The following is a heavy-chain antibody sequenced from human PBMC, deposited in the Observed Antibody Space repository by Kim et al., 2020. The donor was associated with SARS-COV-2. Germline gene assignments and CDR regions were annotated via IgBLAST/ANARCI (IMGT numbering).Heavy chain of an antibody. Sequence: GGSLRLSCASSGFTFSSYEMNWVRQAPGKGLEWVSYISSSGSTIYYADSVKGRFTISRDNAKNSLYLQMNSLRAEDTAVYYCARGGVYVSYSYYYGMDVWGQGTTVTVSS. CDR2: ISSSGSTI. V-gene: IGHV3-48*03. CDR3: ARGGVYVSYSYYYGMDV. D-gene: IGHD3-10*01. CDR1: GFTFSSYE. J-gene: IGHJ6*02.